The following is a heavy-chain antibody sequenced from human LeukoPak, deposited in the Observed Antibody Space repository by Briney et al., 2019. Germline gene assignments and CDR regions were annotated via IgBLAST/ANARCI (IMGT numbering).Heavy chain of an antibody. D-gene: IGHD3-22*01. CDR2: IYYSGST. V-gene: IGHV4-59*01. Sequence: SETLSLTRIVSGGSIGSYYWSWIRQPLEKGLEWIGHIYYSGSTDYNPSLRSRVTISVDTSKNQFSLRLSSVTAADTAVYYCARDRSDGSGYYGYYFDYWGQGTLVSVSS. J-gene: IGHJ4*02. CDR1: GGSIGSYY. CDR3: ARDRSDGSGYYGYYFDY.